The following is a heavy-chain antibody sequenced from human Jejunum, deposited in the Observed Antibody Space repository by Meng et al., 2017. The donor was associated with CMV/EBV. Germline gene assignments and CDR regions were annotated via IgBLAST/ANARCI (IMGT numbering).Heavy chain of an antibody. D-gene: IGHD1-26*01. Sequence: VQLEESGPGLVKPSEPLSLTCPVSGGSISNHYWSWIRQSAGKGLEWIGRFYSSDTYNYHPSLNSRLTMSLDTSKNQFSLNLSSVTAADTAIYYCARGPGASTREGFDYWGLGTLVTVSS. CDR2: FYSSDTY. CDR3: ARGPGASTREGFDY. CDR1: GGSISNHY. J-gene: IGHJ4*02. V-gene: IGHV4-4*07.